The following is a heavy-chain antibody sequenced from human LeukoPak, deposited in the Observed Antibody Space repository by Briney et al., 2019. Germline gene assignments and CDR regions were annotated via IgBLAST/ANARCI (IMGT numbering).Heavy chain of an antibody. V-gene: IGHV3-23*01. CDR2: ISAGGGST. J-gene: IGHJ4*02. Sequence: PGGSLRLCCAASGFTFSSYAMSWVRQAPGKGLEWVAGISAGGGSTYYADSVKGRFTISRDNSKNMLYLQLNSLRAEDTAVYYCARGDPPTYYDILTGQDYWGQGTLVTVSS. CDR1: GFTFSSYA. D-gene: IGHD3-9*01. CDR3: ARGDPPTYYDILTGQDY.